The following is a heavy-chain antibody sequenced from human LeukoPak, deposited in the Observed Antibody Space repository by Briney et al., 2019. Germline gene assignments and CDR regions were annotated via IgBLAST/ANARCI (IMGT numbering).Heavy chain of an antibody. CDR2: ISSSSSTI. Sequence: QSGGSLRLSCAASGFTFSSYSMNWVRQAPGKGLEWVSYISSSSSTIYYADSVKGRFTISRDNAKNSLYLQINSLRAEDTAVYYCSSYSGTLSGHWGQGTLVTVS. J-gene: IGHJ4*02. D-gene: IGHD1-26*01. CDR1: GFTFSSYS. V-gene: IGHV3-48*04. CDR3: SSYSGTLSGH.